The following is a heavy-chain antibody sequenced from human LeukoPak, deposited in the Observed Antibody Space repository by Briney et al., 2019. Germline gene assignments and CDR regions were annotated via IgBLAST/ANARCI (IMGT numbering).Heavy chain of an antibody. Sequence: PGGSLRLSCAASGFTVSSNYMSWVRQAPGKGLEWVSVIYSGGSTYYADSVKGRFTISRDNSKNTLYLQMNSLRAEDTAVYYCARDQYGSGSYSFDYWGQGTLVTVSS. J-gene: IGHJ4*02. CDR3: ARDQYGSGSYSFDY. CDR1: GFTVSSNY. D-gene: IGHD3-10*01. CDR2: IYSGGST. V-gene: IGHV3-53*05.